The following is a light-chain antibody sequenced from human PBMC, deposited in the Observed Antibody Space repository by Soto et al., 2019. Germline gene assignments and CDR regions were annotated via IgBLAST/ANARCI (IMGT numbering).Light chain of an antibody. CDR3: QHFGSSPPRFT. Sequence: EIVLTQSPGTLSLSPGQTATLSCRANYDFNDTYLAWYQQKPGQAPRLLIFGASNRATGIPDRFSGSGSGTDFTLTISRLEPEDFAVYYCQHFGSSPPRFTFGPGTKVEVK. CDR2: GAS. J-gene: IGKJ3*01. CDR1: YDFNDTY. V-gene: IGKV3-20*01.